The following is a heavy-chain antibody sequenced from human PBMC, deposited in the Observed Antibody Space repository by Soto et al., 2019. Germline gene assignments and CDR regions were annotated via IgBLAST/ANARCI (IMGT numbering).Heavy chain of an antibody. CDR2: INSDGSST. J-gene: IGHJ6*02. V-gene: IGHV3-74*01. CDR1: GFTFSSYW. D-gene: IGHD3-22*01. CDR3: AREYYYDSSGYDYGMDV. Sequence: LRLSCAASGFTFSSYWMHWVRQAPGKGLVWVSRINSDGSSTSYADSVKGRFTISRDNAKNTLYLQMNSLRAEDTAVYYCAREYYYDSSGYDYGMDVWGQGTTVTVSS.